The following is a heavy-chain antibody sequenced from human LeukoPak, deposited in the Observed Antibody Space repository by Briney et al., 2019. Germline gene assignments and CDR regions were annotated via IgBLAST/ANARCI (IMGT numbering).Heavy chain of an antibody. D-gene: IGHD5-18*01. V-gene: IGHV4-61*01. CDR1: GGSVSSGSYY. CDR3: ARVPRGYRYGYKALEEYYFDY. CDR2: IYYTGST. J-gene: IGHJ4*02. Sequence: SETLFLTCTVSGGSVSSGSYYWSCIRQPPRKGLEWIGYIYYTGSTNYNPSLKSRATLSVDTSKNQFSLRLSSVTAADTAVYYCARVPRGYRYGYKALEEYYFDYWGQGTLVTVSS.